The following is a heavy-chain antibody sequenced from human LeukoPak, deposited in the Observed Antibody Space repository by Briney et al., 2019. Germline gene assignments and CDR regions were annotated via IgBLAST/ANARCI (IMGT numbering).Heavy chain of an antibody. V-gene: IGHV3-21*01. D-gene: IGHD6-19*01. Sequence: GGSLRLSCAASGFTFSNYSMNWVRQAPGKGLEWVSSISSNSKYIYYADSLKGRFTISRANAKNSLYLQMNSLRAEDTAVYYCARDGSIAVKNWFDPWGKGTLVTVSS. J-gene: IGHJ5*02. CDR1: GFTFSNYS. CDR2: ISSNSKYI. CDR3: ARDGSIAVKNWFDP.